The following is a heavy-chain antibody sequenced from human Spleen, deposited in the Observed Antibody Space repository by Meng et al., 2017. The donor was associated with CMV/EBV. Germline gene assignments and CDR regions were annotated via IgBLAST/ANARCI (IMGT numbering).Heavy chain of an antibody. D-gene: IGHD6-19*01. J-gene: IGHJ4*02. Sequence: GGSLRLSCAASGFTFSRYRMNWVRQAPGKGLEWVSSISSSGTYIHYADSMKGRITISRDNAKNSLYLQMTSLRAEDTAVYYCARRGVIALAGTFDYWGQGSLVTVSS. CDR2: ISSSGTYI. CDR1: GFTFSRYR. CDR3: ARRGVIALAGTFDY. V-gene: IGHV3-21*01.